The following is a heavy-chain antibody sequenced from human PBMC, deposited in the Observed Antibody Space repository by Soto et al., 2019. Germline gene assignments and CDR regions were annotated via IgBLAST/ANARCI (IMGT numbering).Heavy chain of an antibody. D-gene: IGHD5-12*01. Sequence: PGGSLRLSCAASRFTFSSYIMNWVRQAPGKGLEWVSSISSSSSYIYYADSVKGRFTISRENAKNSLYLQMNSLRAEDTAVYYCARDPPEMATSPPDYWGQGTLVTVYS. CDR1: RFTFSSYI. CDR3: ARDPPEMATSPPDY. V-gene: IGHV3-21*01. J-gene: IGHJ4*02. CDR2: ISSSSSYI.